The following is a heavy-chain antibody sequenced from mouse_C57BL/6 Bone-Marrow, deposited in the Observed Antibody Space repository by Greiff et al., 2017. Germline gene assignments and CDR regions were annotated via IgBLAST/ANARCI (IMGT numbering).Heavy chain of an antibody. CDR2: IYPGSGST. V-gene: IGHV1-55*01. D-gene: IGHD2-2*01. CDR3: ARSLMVTTGGDYFDY. Sequence: QVQLQQPGAELVKPGASVKMSCKASGYTFTSYWITWVKQRPGQGLEWIGDIYPGSGSTNYNEKFKSKATLTVDTSSSTAYMQLSSLTSEDSAVXYCARSLMVTTGGDYFDYWGQGTTLTVSS. J-gene: IGHJ2*01. CDR1: GYTFTSYW.